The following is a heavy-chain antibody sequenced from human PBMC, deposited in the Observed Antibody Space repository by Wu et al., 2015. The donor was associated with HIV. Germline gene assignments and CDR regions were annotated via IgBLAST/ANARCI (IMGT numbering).Heavy chain of an antibody. V-gene: IGHV1-2*02. Sequence: QVLLEQSGPVLTEPGTSVKVSCATSGYTFTQYSIHWVRQAPGQGLEWLGWITIYTSGTKYAQKFRDRISMTTDASTSTAYMELSSLRSEDTAVYYCAKDRVTDTQYYFDYWGQGTPVTVSS. CDR3: AKDRVTDTQYYFDY. D-gene: IGHD2-21*02. CDR1: GYTFTQYS. CDR2: ITIYTSGT. J-gene: IGHJ4*02.